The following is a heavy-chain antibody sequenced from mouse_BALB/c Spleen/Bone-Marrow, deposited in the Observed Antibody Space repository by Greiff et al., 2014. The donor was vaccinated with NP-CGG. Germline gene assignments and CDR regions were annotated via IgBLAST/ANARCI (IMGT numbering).Heavy chain of an antibody. J-gene: IGHJ2*01. CDR1: GFNIKDYY. Sequence: VQLKQSGAELVRPGALVKLSCKASGFNIKDYYLHWVKQGPEQGLEWIGWIDPEKGNTKYDPKFQGKAIIIADTSSNTAYLQLSSLTSEDTAVYYCARGAWARGYFDYWGQGTTLTVSS. V-gene: IGHV14-1*02. CDR3: ARGAWARGYFDY. CDR2: IDPEKGNT. D-gene: IGHD4-1*01.